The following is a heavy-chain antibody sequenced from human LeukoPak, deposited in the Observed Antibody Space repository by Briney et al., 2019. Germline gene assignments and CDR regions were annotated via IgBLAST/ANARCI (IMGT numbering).Heavy chain of an antibody. Sequence: GGSLRLSCAASGFTFSSYAMSWVRQALGKGLEWVSAISGSGGSTYYADSVKGRFTISRDNSKNTLYLQMNSLRAEDTAVYYCAKGEYYYDSSGYYYAYWGQGTLVTVSS. D-gene: IGHD3-22*01. CDR2: ISGSGGST. V-gene: IGHV3-23*01. CDR1: GFTFSSYA. J-gene: IGHJ4*02. CDR3: AKGEYYYDSSGYYYAY.